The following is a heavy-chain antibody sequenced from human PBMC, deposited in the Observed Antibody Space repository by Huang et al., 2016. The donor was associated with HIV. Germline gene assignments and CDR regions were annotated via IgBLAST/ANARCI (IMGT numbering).Heavy chain of an antibody. J-gene: IGHJ3*02. Sequence: QIQLMQSGPELKQPGASVKVSCKASGYTFTSYGLTWVRQAPGQGPEWMGVSSDSMGDTDYAQKFQGRVTLTTETSTNIAYMELRSLRSDDTAKYYCARDPKYHRIGYYRQRRGIDIWGQGTMVIVSS. V-gene: IGHV1-18*01. CDR3: ARDPKYHRIGYYRQRRGIDI. D-gene: IGHD3-22*01. CDR1: GYTFTSYG. CDR2: SSDSMGDT.